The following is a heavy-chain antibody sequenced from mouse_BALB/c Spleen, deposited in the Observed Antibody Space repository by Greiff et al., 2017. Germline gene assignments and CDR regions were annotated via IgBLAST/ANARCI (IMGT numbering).Heavy chain of an antibody. V-gene: IGHV2-6-2*01. D-gene: IGHD1-1*01. J-gene: IGHJ4*01. Sequence: QVQLQQSGPDLVAPSQSLSITCTVSGFSLTSYGVHWVRQPPGKGLEWLVVIWSDGSTTYYSALKSRLSIIKDNSKSQVFLKMNSLQTDDTAMYYCARHPNCYGSSSYYAMDYWGQGTSGTVSS. CDR2: IWSDGST. CDR3: ARHPNCYGSSSYYAMDY. CDR1: GFSLTSYG.